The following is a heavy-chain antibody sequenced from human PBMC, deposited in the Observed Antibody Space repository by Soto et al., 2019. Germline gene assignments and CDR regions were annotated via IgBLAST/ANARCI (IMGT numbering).Heavy chain of an antibody. D-gene: IGHD3-22*01. CDR1: GDSFLYYW. CDR3: ARRLYDSSGPNWFDP. Sequence: GESLKISCKGSGDSFLYYWIAWVRQMPGKGLEWMGIIYPGDSDTRYSPSFQGQVTISADKSINTAYLQWSSLRASDTAMYYCARRLYDSSGPNWFDPWGQGTLVTVSS. CDR2: IYPGDSDT. V-gene: IGHV5-51*01. J-gene: IGHJ5*02.